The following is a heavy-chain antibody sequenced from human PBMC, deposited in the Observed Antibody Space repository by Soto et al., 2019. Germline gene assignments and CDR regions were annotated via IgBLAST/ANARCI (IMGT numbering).Heavy chain of an antibody. V-gene: IGHV4-30-4*01. D-gene: IGHD3-9*01. CDR3: ARDHYDILTGYSAYFDY. CDR2: IYYSGST. Sequence: PSETLSLTCTVSGGSISSGDYYWSWIRQPPGKGLEWIGYIYYSGSTYYNPSLKSRVTISVDTSKNQFSLKLSSVTAADTAVYYCARDHYDILTGYSAYFDYWGQGTLVTVSS. CDR1: GGSISSGDYY. J-gene: IGHJ4*02.